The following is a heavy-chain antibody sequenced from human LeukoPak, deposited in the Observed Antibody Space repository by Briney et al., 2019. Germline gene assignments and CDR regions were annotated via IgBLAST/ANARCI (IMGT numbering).Heavy chain of an antibody. V-gene: IGHV3-53*01. CDR3: ARYYYGSGSYYFDY. D-gene: IGHD3-10*01. J-gene: IGHJ4*02. Sequence: GGSLRLSCAASGFTVSINYMSWVRQAPGKGLEWVSVIYSGGSTYYADSVKGRFTISRDNSKNTLYLQMNSLRAEDKAVYYCARYYYGSGSYYFDYWGQGTLVTVSS. CDR1: GFTVSINY. CDR2: IYSGGST.